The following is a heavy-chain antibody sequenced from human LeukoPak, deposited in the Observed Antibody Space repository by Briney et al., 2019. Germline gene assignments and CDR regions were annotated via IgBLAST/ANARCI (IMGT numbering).Heavy chain of an antibody. CDR3: SREGYSCPNWFDT. V-gene: IGHV4-39*07. J-gene: IGHJ5*02. CDR1: GGSISSSRSY. D-gene: IGHD4-11*01. CDR2: IYYNGDT. Sequence: SETLSLTCSVSGGSISSSRSYWGWIRQSPGKGLEWIGSIYYNGDTYYNPSFKSRVSMSVDTAKNQISLILTSVTAADTAVYYCSREGYSCPNWFDTWGQGTLVTVSS.